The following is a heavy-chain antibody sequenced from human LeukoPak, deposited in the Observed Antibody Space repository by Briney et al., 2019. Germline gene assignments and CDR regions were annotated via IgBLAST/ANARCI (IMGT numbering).Heavy chain of an antibody. CDR1: GDSIRSYY. CDR2: MYYSGSS. Sequence: SETLSLTCSVSGDSIRSYYWSWIRQPPGKGLEWIGFMYYSGSSNYNPSLKSRVTMSVDTSKNQFSLKLNSVTAADTAVYHCASAIAIPAWAFDLWGQGTVVTVSS. CDR3: ASAIAIPAWAFDL. D-gene: IGHD6-13*01. V-gene: IGHV4-59*01. J-gene: IGHJ3*01.